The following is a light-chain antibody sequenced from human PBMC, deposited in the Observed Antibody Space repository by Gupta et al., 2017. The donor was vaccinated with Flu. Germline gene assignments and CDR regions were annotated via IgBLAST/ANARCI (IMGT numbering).Light chain of an antibody. CDR2: DAA. V-gene: IGKV1-33*01. CDR1: QDISND. CDR3: QQYDYLPWT. Sequence: DIQMTQSPSSRSASVGDRVTITCQASQDISNDLKWYQQKKGKAPNLLIYDAANLETGGPARCSGSGAGTEVTGTISSLQPEDSATYYCQQYDYLPWTFGEGTKVEIK. J-gene: IGKJ1*01.